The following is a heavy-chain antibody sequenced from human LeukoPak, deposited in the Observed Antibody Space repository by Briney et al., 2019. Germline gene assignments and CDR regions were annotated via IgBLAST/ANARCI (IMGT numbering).Heavy chain of an antibody. D-gene: IGHD1-26*01. CDR2: ISSSSSFI. Sequence: GGSLRLSCAASGFTFSSYSMNWVREAPGQGLEWVSSISSSSSFIYYADSVKGRFTISRDNAKNSLYLQMNSLRAGDTAVYYCARFGLVGATEAFDIWGQGTMVTVSS. J-gene: IGHJ3*02. CDR3: ARFGLVGATEAFDI. CDR1: GFTFSSYS. V-gene: IGHV3-21*01.